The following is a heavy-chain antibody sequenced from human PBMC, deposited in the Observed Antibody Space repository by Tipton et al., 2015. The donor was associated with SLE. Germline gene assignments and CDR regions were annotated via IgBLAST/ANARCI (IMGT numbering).Heavy chain of an antibody. D-gene: IGHD6-6*01. Sequence: GLVKPSETLSLTCTVSSGSISSSDYYWGWIRQPPGKGLEWIGEINHSGSTNYNPSLKSRVTISVDTSKNQLSLNLESVTAADTAVYYCARLVAARPGYYCGMDVWGQGTTVTVSS. J-gene: IGHJ6*02. V-gene: IGHV4-39*07. CDR2: INHSGST. CDR3: ARLVAARPGYYCGMDV. CDR1: SGSISSSDYY.